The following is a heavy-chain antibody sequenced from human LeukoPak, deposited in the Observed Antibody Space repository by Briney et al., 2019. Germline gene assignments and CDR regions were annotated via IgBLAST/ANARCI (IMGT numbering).Heavy chain of an antibody. Sequence: GASVKVSCKASGGTFSSYAISWVRQAPGQGLEWMGRIITIFGTANYAQKFQGRVTITTDESTSTAYMELSSLRSEDTAVYYCAREYSNWGANYYYYYYMDVWGKGTTVTVSS. J-gene: IGHJ6*03. CDR2: IITIFGTA. CDR3: AREYSNWGANYYYYYYMDV. V-gene: IGHV1-69*05. CDR1: GGTFSSYA. D-gene: IGHD4-11*01.